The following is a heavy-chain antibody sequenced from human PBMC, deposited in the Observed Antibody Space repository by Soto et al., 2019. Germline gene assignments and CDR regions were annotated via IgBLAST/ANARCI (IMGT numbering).Heavy chain of an antibody. CDR3: ARVDYGDYGWYFDL. J-gene: IGHJ2*01. CDR2: IYSGGAT. V-gene: IGHV3-53*01. Sequence: EVQLVESGGGLIQTGGSLRLSCAASGSTVTNKYMTWVRQAPGKGLEWVSLIYSGGATSYADSVKGRFTISRDNSKDILYLQMNSLRAEDTAVYYCARVDYGDYGWYFDLWGRGTLVTVSS. D-gene: IGHD4-17*01. CDR1: GSTVTNKY.